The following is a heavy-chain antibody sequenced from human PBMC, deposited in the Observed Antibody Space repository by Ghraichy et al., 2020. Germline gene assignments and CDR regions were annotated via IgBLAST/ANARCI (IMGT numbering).Heavy chain of an antibody. CDR2: IIPILGIA. V-gene: IGHV1-69*02. D-gene: IGHD3-10*01. J-gene: IGHJ6*02. CDR1: GGTFSSYT. Sequence: SVKVSCKASGGTFSSYTISWVRQAPGQGLEWMGRIIPILGIANYAQKFQGRVTITADKSTSTAYMELSSLRSEDTAVYYCATYGGARYYYYGMDVWGQGTTVTVSS. CDR3: ATYGGARYYYYGMDV.